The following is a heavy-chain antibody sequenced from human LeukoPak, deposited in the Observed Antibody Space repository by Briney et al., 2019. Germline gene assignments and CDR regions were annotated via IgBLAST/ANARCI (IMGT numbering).Heavy chain of an antibody. CDR3: ARVTNRVGAEEDY. J-gene: IGHJ4*02. CDR2: INPNSGGT. V-gene: IGHV1-2*02. CDR1: GYTFTGYY. D-gene: IGHD1-26*01. Sequence: GASVKVSCKASGYTFTGYYMHWVRQAPGQGLEWMGWINPNSGGTNYAQKFQGRVTMTRDTSISTAYIELSRLRSDDTAVYYCARVTNRVGAEEDYWGQGTLVTLSS.